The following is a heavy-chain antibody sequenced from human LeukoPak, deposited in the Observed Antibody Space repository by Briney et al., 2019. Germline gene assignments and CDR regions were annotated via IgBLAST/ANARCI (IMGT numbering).Heavy chain of an antibody. D-gene: IGHD1-26*01. Sequence: AGSLRLSCAASGFTFSNAWMSWVRQAPGKGLEWVGRIKSKTDGGTTDYAAPVKGRFTISRDDSKNTLYLQMNSLKTEDTAVYYCTTESWWEPIPAFDIWGQGTMVTVSS. CDR2: IKSKTDGGTT. J-gene: IGHJ3*02. CDR3: TTESWWEPIPAFDI. CDR1: GFTFSNAW. V-gene: IGHV3-15*01.